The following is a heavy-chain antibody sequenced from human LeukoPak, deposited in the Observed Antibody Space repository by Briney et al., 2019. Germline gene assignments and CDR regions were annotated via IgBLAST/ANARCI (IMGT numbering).Heavy chain of an antibody. CDR3: ASFTPTDY. CDR1: GGSFSGYY. CDR2: INHSGGT. Sequence: SETLSLTCAVYGGSFSGYYWSWIRQPPGKGLEWIGEINHSGGTNYNPSLKSRVTISVDTSKNQFSLKLSSVTAADTAVYYCASFTPTDYWGQGTLVTVSS. V-gene: IGHV4-34*01. J-gene: IGHJ4*02.